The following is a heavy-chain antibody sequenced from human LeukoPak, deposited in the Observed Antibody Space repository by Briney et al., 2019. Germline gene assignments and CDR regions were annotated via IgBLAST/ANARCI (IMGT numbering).Heavy chain of an antibody. CDR3: ARLNDILTGSSDY. CDR1: GFTFSTYT. V-gene: IGHV3-21*01. Sequence: GGSLRLSCAASGFTFSTYTMYWVRQAPGKGLEWVSSISSSSSYIYYADSVKGRFTISRDNAKNSLYLQMNSLRAEDTAVYYCARLNDILTGSSDYWGQGTLVTVSS. D-gene: IGHD3-9*01. J-gene: IGHJ4*02. CDR2: ISSSSSYI.